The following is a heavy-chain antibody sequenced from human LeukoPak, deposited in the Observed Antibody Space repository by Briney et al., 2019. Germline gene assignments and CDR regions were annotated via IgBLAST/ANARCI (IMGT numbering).Heavy chain of an antibody. V-gene: IGHV1-18*01. Sequence: ASVKVSCKASGYTFTSYGISWVRQAPGQGLEWMGWISAYNGNTNYAQKLQGRVTMTTDTSTSTAYMELRSLRAEDTAVYYCAKDRGWNYVGFVDYWGQGTLVTVSS. D-gene: IGHD1-7*01. CDR1: GYTFTSYG. CDR3: AKDRGWNYVGFVDY. J-gene: IGHJ4*02. CDR2: ISAYNGNT.